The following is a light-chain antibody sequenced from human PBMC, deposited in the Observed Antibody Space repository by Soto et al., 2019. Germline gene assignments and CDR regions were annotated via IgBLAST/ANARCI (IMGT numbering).Light chain of an antibody. CDR2: DAS. V-gene: IGKV3D-20*01. J-gene: IGKJ3*01. CDR3: QQYGTSPFT. CDR1: QSVNSNY. Sequence: EIVLTQSPATLSLSPGERATLSCGASQSVNSNYLAWYQQKPGLAPRLLVYDASSRATGIPDRFSGSGSGTDFTLTISRLEPEDFAVYYCQQYGTSPFTFGPGTKVDIK.